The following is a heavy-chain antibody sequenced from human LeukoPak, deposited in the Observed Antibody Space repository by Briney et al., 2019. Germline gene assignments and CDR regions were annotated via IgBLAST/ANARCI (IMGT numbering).Heavy chain of an antibody. J-gene: IGHJ4*02. CDR1: GGTFSSYA. D-gene: IGHD1-26*01. Sequence: VASVKVSCKASGGTFSSYAISWVRQAPGQGLEWMGRIIPILGIANYAQKFQGRVTITADKSTSTAYMELSSLRSEDTAVYYCARGLGSTGKFDYWGQGTLVTVSS. CDR3: ARGLGSTGKFDY. CDR2: IIPILGIA. V-gene: IGHV1-69*04.